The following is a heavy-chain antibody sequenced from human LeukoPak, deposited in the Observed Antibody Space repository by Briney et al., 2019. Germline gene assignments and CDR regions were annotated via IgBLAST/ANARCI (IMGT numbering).Heavy chain of an antibody. CDR2: IYYSGTT. CDR1: GGSISNYY. J-gene: IGHJ4*02. V-gene: IGHV4-59*01. D-gene: IGHD6-13*01. CDR3: ARSSSSWLTLKYYFDY. Sequence: SETLSLTCTVSGGSISNYYWNWIRQPPGKGLEWIGYIYYSGTTNYNPSLKSRVSMSVDTSKNQFSLKLSSVTAADTAVYYCARSSSSWLTLKYYFDYWGQGTLVTVSS.